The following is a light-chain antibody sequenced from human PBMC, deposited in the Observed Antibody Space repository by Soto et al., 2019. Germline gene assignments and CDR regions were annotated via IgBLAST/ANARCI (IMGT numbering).Light chain of an antibody. CDR1: SSDVCGYNY. J-gene: IGLJ1*01. V-gene: IGLV2-11*01. CDR2: DVS. Sequence: QYVLTQPRSVSGSPGQSVTISCTGTSSDVCGYNYVSWYQQHPGKAPNLIIYDVSKRPSGVLDRFSGSKSGNTASLTISGLQAYDEADYYCCSYAGSYIYVFGTGTKVTVL. CDR3: CSYAGSYIYV.